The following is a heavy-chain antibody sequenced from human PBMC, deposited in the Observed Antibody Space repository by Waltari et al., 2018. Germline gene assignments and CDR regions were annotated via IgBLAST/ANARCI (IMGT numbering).Heavy chain of an antibody. CDR1: GFTFSSYA. J-gene: IGHJ3*02. CDR2: VYNGGSNP. V-gene: IGHV3-23*03. D-gene: IGHD5-12*01. Sequence: EVQLLESGGGLVQPGGSLRLSCAASGFTFSSYAMGWVRQAPGKGLEWVSDVYNGGSNPVYADSVKGRFTISRDNSKNTLYLQMNSLRVEDTAVYYCAKDTGFDGGAFDIWGQGTMVTVSS. CDR3: AKDTGFDGGAFDI.